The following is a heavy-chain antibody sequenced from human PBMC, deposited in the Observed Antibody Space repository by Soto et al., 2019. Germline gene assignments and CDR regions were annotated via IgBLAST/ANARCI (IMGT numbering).Heavy chain of an antibody. Sequence: SETLSLTCTVSGGSISSGGYYWSWIRQHPGKGLEWIGYIYYSGSTNYNPSLKSRVTISVDTSKNQFSLKLTSVTAADTAVYYCVRAGDSSGYYHDFWGQGTLVTVSS. CDR3: VRAGDSSGYYHDF. CDR2: IYYSGST. D-gene: IGHD3-22*01. CDR1: GGSISSGGYY. V-gene: IGHV4-61*08. J-gene: IGHJ4*02.